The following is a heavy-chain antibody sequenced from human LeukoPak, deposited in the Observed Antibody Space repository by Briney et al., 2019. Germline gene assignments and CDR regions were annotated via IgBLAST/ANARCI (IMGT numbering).Heavy chain of an antibody. J-gene: IGHJ5*02. CDR1: GFTFSSYG. CDR2: ISGSGGST. V-gene: IGHV3-23*01. CDR3: AKGADRGYCGGDCYSRWFDP. Sequence: GGSLRLSCAASGFTFSSYGMSWVRQAPGKGLEWVSAISGSGGSTYYADSVKGRFTISRDNSKNTLYLQMNSLRAEDTAVYYCAKGADRGYCGGDCYSRWFDPWGQGTLVTVSS. D-gene: IGHD2-21*02.